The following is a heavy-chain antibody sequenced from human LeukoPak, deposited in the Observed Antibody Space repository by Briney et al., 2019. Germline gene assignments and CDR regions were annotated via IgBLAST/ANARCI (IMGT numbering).Heavy chain of an antibody. CDR2: IDPIDSYT. V-gene: IGHV5-10-1*01. J-gene: IGHJ4*02. CDR1: GYSFTSYW. Sequence: GESLKISCKGSGYSFTSYWINWVRQMPGKGLEWMGRIDPIDSYTNYSPSFQGHVTISADKSISTAFLQWSSLKASDTAMYYCARHPKDTAMDIYGYYFDYWGQGTLVTVSS. CDR3: ARHPKDTAMDIYGYYFDY. D-gene: IGHD5-18*01.